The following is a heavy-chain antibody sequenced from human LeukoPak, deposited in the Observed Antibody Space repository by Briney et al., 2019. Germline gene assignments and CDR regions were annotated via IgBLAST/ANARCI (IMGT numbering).Heavy chain of an antibody. CDR3: ARDLASFYGMDV. V-gene: IGHV4-59*12. J-gene: IGHJ6*02. Sequence: SETLSLTCTVSRGSISSYYWSWIRQPPGKALEWIGYIYYSGSTNYNPSLKSRVTISIDTSNQFSLRLRSVTAADTAVYYCARDLASFYGMDVWGQGTTVTVSS. CDR2: IYYSGST. CDR1: RGSISSYY.